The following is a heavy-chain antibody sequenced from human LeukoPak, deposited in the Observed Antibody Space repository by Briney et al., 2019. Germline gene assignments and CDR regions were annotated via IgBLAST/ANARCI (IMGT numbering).Heavy chain of an antibody. CDR1: GGTFSSYA. Sequence: ASVKVSRKASGGTFSSYAISWVRQAPGQGLEWMGGIIPIFGTANYAQKFQGRVTITADESTSTAYMELSSLRSEDTAVYYCARGSAVTTLGYFDYWGQGTLVTVSS. J-gene: IGHJ4*02. V-gene: IGHV1-69*13. CDR2: IIPIFGTA. CDR3: ARGSAVTTLGYFDY. D-gene: IGHD4-17*01.